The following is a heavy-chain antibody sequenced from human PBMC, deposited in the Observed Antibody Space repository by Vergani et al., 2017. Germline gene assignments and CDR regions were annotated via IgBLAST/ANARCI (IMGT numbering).Heavy chain of an antibody. J-gene: IGHJ4*02. D-gene: IGHD3-22*01. Sequence: VQLVESGGGVVQPGRSLRLSCAASGFTFSSYAMSWVRQAPGKGLEWVSAISGSGGSTYYADSVKGRFTISRDKSKNTLYLQMNSLRAEDTAVYYCAKKGENGYYDRSGYYGHFDYWGQGTLVTVSS. V-gene: IGHV3-23*04. CDR2: ISGSGGST. CDR3: AKKGENGYYDRSGYYGHFDY. CDR1: GFTFSSYA.